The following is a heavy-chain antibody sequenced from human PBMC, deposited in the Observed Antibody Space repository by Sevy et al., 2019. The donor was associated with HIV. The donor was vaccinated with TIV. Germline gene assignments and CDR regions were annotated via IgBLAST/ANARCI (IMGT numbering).Heavy chain of an antibody. Sequence: AGSLRLSCAASGFTLSSYAMSWVRQAPGKGLEWVSSISISGADKYYADSVKGRFTISRDNSQNRLYLQMNSLRAEDTALYYCAKALVETEDKNEFDPWGQGTLVTVSS. V-gene: IGHV3-23*01. J-gene: IGHJ5*02. CDR1: GFTLSSYA. D-gene: IGHD2-8*02. CDR3: AKALVETEDKNEFDP. CDR2: ISISGADK.